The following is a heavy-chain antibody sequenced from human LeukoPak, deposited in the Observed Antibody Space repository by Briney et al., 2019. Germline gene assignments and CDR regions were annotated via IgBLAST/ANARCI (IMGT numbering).Heavy chain of an antibody. V-gene: IGHV3-23*01. J-gene: IGHJ5*02. CDR2: INGRGGRT. CDR1: GFTFSTYG. CDR3: ARARSSSWYDWFDP. D-gene: IGHD6-13*01. Sequence: GGSLRLSCAASGFTFSTYGMSWVRQAPGKGLEWVSAINGRGGRTYYADSVKGRFTISRDNSKNMLYLQMNSLRAEDTALYHCARARSSSWYDWFDPWGQGTLVTVSS.